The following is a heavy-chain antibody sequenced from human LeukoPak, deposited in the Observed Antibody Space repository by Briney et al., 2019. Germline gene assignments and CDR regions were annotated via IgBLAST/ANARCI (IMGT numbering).Heavy chain of an antibody. CDR2: INSSGSYI. V-gene: IGHV3-21*01. D-gene: IGHD5-18*01. CDR1: GFTFSTYS. J-gene: IGHJ4*02. CDR3: ARDPGIQLWSYYFDY. Sequence: PGGAVRLSCAASGFTFSTYSMNWVRQAPGKGLEWVSSINSSGSYIFLADSVKGRFTISRDNTKNSLYLLMNSLRAEDTAVYYCARDPGIQLWSYYFDYWGPGTLVTVS.